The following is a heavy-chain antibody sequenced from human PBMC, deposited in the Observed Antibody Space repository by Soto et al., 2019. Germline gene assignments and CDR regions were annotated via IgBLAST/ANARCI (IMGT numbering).Heavy chain of an antibody. CDR3: ARIRLTTYYYDSSGYYHYYFDL. D-gene: IGHD3-22*01. CDR1: GGSFSGYY. CDR2: INHSGST. J-gene: IGHJ4*02. V-gene: IGHV4-34*01. Sequence: PSETLSLTCAVYGGSFSGYYWSWIRQPPGKGLEWIGEINHSGSTNYNPSLKSRVTISVDTSKNQFSLKLSSVTAADTAVYYCARIRLTTYYYDSSGYYHYYFDLWGQGTRVTVPS.